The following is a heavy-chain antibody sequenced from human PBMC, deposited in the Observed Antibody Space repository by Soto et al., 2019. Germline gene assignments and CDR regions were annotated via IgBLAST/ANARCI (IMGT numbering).Heavy chain of an antibody. CDR1: GFSLSTSGVG. D-gene: IGHD2-15*01. CDR2: IYWDDDK. J-gene: IGHJ1*01. Sequence: QITLKESGPTLVKPTQTLTLTCTFSGFSLSTSGVGVGWVRQPPGKALEWLALIYWDDDKRYSPSLKSRLTITKDTSKNQVVLTITNMDPVHTATYSWARADSVVLVAARTTHPPPEYRQHWGQGTLVTVSS. CDR3: ARADSVVLVAARTTHPPPEYRQH. V-gene: IGHV2-5*02.